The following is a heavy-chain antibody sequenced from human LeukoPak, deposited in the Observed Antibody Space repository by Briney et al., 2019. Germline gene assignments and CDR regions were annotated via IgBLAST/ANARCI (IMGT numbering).Heavy chain of an antibody. D-gene: IGHD5-12*01. V-gene: IGHV4-59*02. J-gene: IGHJ3*01. Sequence: SETLSLTCTVSGDSVSGHYWSWIRQTPGKGLEWIGYVSYSGGTNYNPSLKRRVSISLDTSKKQFSLKLSSPAAADPAVYYCARAPMAITTSAFPDAFDFWGQGTMVTVSS. CDR2: VSYSGGT. CDR3: ARAPMAITTSAFPDAFDF. CDR1: GDSVSGHY.